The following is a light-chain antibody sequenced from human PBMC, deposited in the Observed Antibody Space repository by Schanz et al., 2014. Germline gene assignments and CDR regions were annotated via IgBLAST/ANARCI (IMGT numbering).Light chain of an antibody. CDR3: SSYTSSSTLI. J-gene: IGLJ2*01. Sequence: QSALTQPASVSGSPGQSITISCTGTSSDVGTYNYVSCYQHHPGKAPKLMIYDVSDRPSGVSNRFSGSKSGNTASLTISGLQTEDEADYYCSSYTSSSTLIFGGGTKLTVL. CDR1: SSDVGTYNY. CDR2: DVS. V-gene: IGLV2-14*03.